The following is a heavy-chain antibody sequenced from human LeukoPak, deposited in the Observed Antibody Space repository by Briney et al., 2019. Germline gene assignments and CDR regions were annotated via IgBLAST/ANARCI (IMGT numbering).Heavy chain of an antibody. Sequence: ASVKVSCKVSGYTLTELSMHWVRQAPGKGLEWMGGFDPEDGETIYAQKFQGRVTMTEDTSTDTAYMELSSLRSEDTAVYYCATVMPLRFLEWLEDRGFEWGQGTLVTVSS. V-gene: IGHV1-24*01. J-gene: IGHJ4*02. D-gene: IGHD3-3*01. CDR1: GYTLTELS. CDR2: FDPEDGET. CDR3: ATVMPLRFLEWLEDRGFE.